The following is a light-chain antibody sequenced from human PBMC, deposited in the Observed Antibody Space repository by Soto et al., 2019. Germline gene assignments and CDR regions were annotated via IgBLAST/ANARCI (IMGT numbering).Light chain of an antibody. CDR3: QQRSNWPIT. J-gene: IGKJ5*01. CDR1: QSVSTY. CDR2: DSS. V-gene: IGKV3-11*01. Sequence: EIVLTQSPATLSLSPGEGATLSCRSSQSVSTYLAWYQQKPGQAPRLLIYDSSNRATGIPARFSGSGSGTDFTLTISSLEPEDFAVYYFQQRSNWPITFGQGTRLEIK.